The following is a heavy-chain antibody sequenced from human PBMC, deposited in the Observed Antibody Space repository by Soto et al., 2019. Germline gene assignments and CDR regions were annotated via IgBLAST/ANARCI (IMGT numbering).Heavy chain of an antibody. V-gene: IGHV1-69*13. Sequence: SVKVSCKAPGGTFSTYAISWVRQAPGQGLEWMGGIIPMFGTANYAQRFQDRVTITADESTNTVYMELSSLRSEDTAVYFCASGIQMWLRRINNGYSGWGQGTLVTVSS. CDR1: GGTFSTYA. D-gene: IGHD5-12*01. CDR2: IIPMFGTA. J-gene: IGHJ4*02. CDR3: ASGIQMWLRRINNGYSG.